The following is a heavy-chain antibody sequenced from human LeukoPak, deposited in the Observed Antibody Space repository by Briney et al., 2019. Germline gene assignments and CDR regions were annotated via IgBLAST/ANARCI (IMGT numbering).Heavy chain of an antibody. Sequence: ASVKVSCKASGYAFTGYYIHWVRQAPGQGLEWMGWINPNSGGTKYAQKLQGRVTMTRDMSITTAYMGLGRLRSDDTATYYCAKGRVVAGSKSLTYHWIDPWGQGTLVTVSS. J-gene: IGHJ5*02. CDR3: AKGRVVAGSKSLTYHWIDP. CDR2: INPNSGGT. V-gene: IGHV1-2*02. D-gene: IGHD6-19*01. CDR1: GYAFTGYY.